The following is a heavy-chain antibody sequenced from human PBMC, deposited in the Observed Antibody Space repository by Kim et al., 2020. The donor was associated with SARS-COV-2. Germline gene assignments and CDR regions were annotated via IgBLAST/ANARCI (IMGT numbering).Heavy chain of an antibody. V-gene: IGHV3-48*02. Sequence: GGSLRLSCAASGFTFSSYSMNWVRQAPGKGLEWVSYISSSSTIYYADSVKGRFTISRDNAKNSLYLQMNSLRDEDTAVYYCTSLGVLLVRGDVGMDVWGQGTTVTVSS. J-gene: IGHJ6*02. D-gene: IGHD3-10*01. CDR2: ISSSSTI. CDR3: TSLGVLLVRGDVGMDV. CDR1: GFTFSSYS.